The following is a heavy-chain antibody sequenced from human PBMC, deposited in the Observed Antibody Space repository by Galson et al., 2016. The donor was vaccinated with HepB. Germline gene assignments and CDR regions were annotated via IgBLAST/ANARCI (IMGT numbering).Heavy chain of an antibody. V-gene: IGHV1-18*04. Sequence: SVKVSCKASGYTFISYGISWVRQAPGQGLEWMGWINTYNGNTNYAQKVQGRVTMTTDTITSTAYMELRSLRSDDTAVYYCVSEGLPEVKYFDYWGQGTLVTVSS. J-gene: IGHJ4*02. CDR1: GYTFISYG. CDR3: VSEGLPEVKYFDY. D-gene: IGHD2-2*01. CDR2: INTYNGNT.